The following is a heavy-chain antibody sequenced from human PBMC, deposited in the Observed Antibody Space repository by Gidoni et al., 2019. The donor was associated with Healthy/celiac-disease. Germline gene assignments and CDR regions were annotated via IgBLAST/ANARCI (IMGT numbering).Heavy chain of an antibody. J-gene: IGHJ6*02. D-gene: IGHD6-13*01. CDR3: ERHGGIAAAGNGNYYCYYEMDV. V-gene: IGHV5-51*01. Sequence: HLVQSGGGVNRPGWSLPITLKGPGYSHTRYWMGWVGQRPGKGLEWMGIIYPGDADSRYSPAFQGQVTISADKSISTDYMQWRSMKPTDTAMYYCERHGGIAAAGNGNYYCYYEMDVWGQGTTVTVSS. CDR2: IYPGDADS. CDR1: GYSHTRYW.